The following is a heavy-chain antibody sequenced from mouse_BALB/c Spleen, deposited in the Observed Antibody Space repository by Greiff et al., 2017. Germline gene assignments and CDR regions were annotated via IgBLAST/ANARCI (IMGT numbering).Heavy chain of an antibody. J-gene: IGHJ3*01. V-gene: IGHV1S135*01. CDR1: GYSFTGYN. D-gene: IGHD2-3*01. CDR2: IDPYYGGT. Sequence: VQLLEPGAGLVEPGASVKLSCKASGYSFTGYNMNWVKQSNGKSLERIGNIDPYYGGTSYNQKFKGMATLTVDKSSSTAYMQLKSQTSEDSAVYYCARTGDHGYYPWFAYWGQGTLVTVSA. CDR3: ARTGDHGYYPWFAY.